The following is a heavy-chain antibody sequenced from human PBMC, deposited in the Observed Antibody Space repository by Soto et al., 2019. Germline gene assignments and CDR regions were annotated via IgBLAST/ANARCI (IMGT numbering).Heavy chain of an antibody. CDR1: GFNFSDYY. D-gene: IGHD3-9*01. CDR2: ISSSSTYT. V-gene: IGHV3-11*06. Sequence: QMQVVESGGGLVKPGGSLRLSCAASGFNFSDYYMSWLRQAPGKGPEWLSYISSSSTYTNYADSVQGRFTISRDNAKNYLCLQINDLRAVDTAVYYCARDHYYSLTGSGWFDTWGQGTPVTVSS. J-gene: IGHJ5*02. CDR3: ARDHYYSLTGSGWFDT.